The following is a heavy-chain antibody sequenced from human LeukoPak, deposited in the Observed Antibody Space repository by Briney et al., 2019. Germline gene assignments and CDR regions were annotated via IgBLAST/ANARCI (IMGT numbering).Heavy chain of an antibody. D-gene: IGHD3-22*01. Sequence: GGSLRLSCAASGFTVSSNYMSWVRQAPGKGLEWVSVIYSGGSTYYADSVKGRFTISRDNSKNTLYLQMNSLRAEDTAVYYCARDAPDYYDSSGYYDYWGQGTLVTVSS. V-gene: IGHV3-66*01. CDR3: ARDAPDYYDSSGYYDY. J-gene: IGHJ4*02. CDR1: GFTVSSNY. CDR2: IYSGGST.